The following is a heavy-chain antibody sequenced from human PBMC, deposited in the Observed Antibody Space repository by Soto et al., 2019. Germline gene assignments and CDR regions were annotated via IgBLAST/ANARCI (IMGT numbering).Heavy chain of an antibody. Sequence: PTLTCAVSGGSFSADDYALSCIRHPPGGGLEGIGDIYHSGTTLYTPSLKTRLTISLDRSTNRFSLTLNSMTAADTAVYYCARAQFSSGSGKESKLMVGPWDQGTQFTSSS. J-gene: IGHJ5*02. D-gene: IGHD2-8*01. V-gene: IGHV4-30-2*01. CDR1: GGSFSADDYA. CDR3: ARAQFSSGSGKESKLMVGP. CDR2: IYHSGTT.